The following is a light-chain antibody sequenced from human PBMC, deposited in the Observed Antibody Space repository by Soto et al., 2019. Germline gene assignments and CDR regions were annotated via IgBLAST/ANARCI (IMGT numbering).Light chain of an antibody. CDR1: QSISTW. V-gene: IGKV1-5*03. Sequence: DIQMTQSPSTLSASVFYRFTVTCLASQSISTWLAWYQQEPGKAPKLLIHKASSLQSGVPSRFSGSGSGTEFTLTISSLQPEDFATYYCLQHNSYPLTFGPGTKVDIK. CDR2: KAS. J-gene: IGKJ3*01. CDR3: LQHNSYPLT.